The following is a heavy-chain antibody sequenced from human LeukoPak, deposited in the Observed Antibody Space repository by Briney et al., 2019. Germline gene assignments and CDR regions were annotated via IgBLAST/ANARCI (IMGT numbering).Heavy chain of an antibody. CDR1: GYTFTTFG. D-gene: IGHD1-26*01. CDR2: ISAYNGNR. J-gene: IGHJ4*02. V-gene: IGHV1-18*01. CDR3: TRALGGSPTGIFFDY. Sequence: ASVKVSCKASGYTFTTFGISWVRQAPGQGLEWVGWISAYNGNRNYAQKLEGSVTMTTDTSSSTAYMEVRSLKSDDTAVYYCTRALGGSPTGIFFDYWGQGTLVTVSS.